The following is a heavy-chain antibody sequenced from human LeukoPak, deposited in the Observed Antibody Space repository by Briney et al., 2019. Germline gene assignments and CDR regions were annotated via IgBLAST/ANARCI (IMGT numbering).Heavy chain of an antibody. CDR1: GVFFSDDA. CDR2: MSYEGSNK. Sequence: RGSLRLSCVGSGVFFSDDAICWVRQAPGKGGERVAVMSYEGSNKWYAKSVKGRLTISRANSKITLYLPINTQRAEDTAVCSCAKSSLRDGHLIFNWTAHFDYWGQGTLVNVSS. J-gene: IGHJ4*02. CDR3: AKSSLRDGHLIFNWTAHFDY. D-gene: IGHD5-24*01. V-gene: IGHV3-30*01.